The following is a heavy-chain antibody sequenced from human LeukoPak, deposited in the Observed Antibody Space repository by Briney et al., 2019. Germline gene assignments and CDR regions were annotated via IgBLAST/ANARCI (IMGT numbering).Heavy chain of an antibody. Sequence: PGGSLRLSCAASGITVSSNYMSWVRQAPGKGLEWVSVIYSGGSTYYADSVKGRFTISRDNSKNTPYLQMNSLRAEDTAAYYCARGVGSGSRLRAGDYWGQGTLVTVSS. CDR2: IYSGGST. CDR3: ARGVGSGSRLRAGDY. J-gene: IGHJ4*02. CDR1: GITVSSNY. D-gene: IGHD1-26*01. V-gene: IGHV3-53*01.